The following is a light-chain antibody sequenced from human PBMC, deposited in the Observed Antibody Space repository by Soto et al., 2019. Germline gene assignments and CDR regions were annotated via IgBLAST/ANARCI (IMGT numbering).Light chain of an antibody. V-gene: IGLV3-21*02. J-gene: IGLJ2*01. CDR3: QSYDSSTVV. CDR2: DDD. Sequence: SYELTQTPSVSVAPGQTAMITCAGNNIGSKSVHWYQQKPGQAPVLVVHDDDDRPSGIPERFSGSKSGDMATLTINRVEAGDEADYYCQSYDSSTVVFGGGTKVTVL. CDR1: NIGSKS.